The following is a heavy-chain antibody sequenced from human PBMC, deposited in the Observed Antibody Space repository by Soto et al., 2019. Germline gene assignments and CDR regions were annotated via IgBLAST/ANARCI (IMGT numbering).Heavy chain of an antibody. D-gene: IGHD6-19*01. V-gene: IGHV3-30*18. CDR3: AKDWGSSGWFNWFDP. Sequence: QVQLVESGGGVVQPGRSLRLSCVASGFTLSNTGMHWVRQAPGKGLEWVAMISHDGSNTYYGDSVKGRFTISRDNSWNPLYLQMDSLRPEDTSVYYCAKDWGSSGWFNWFDPWGQGTLVTVSS. CDR1: GFTLSNTG. J-gene: IGHJ5*02. CDR2: ISHDGSNT.